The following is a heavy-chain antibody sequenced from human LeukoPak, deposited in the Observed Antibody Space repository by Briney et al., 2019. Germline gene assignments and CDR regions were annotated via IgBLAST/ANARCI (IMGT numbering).Heavy chain of an antibody. CDR3: ARDHCTNGVCYGNWFDP. Sequence: GASVKVSCKASGGTFSSYAISWVRQAPGQGLEWMGGIIPIFGTANYAQKFQGRVTITTAESTSTAYMELSSLRSEDTAVYYCARDHCTNGVCYGNWFDPWGQGTLVTVSS. CDR2: IIPIFGTA. J-gene: IGHJ5*02. CDR1: GGTFSSYA. D-gene: IGHD2-8*01. V-gene: IGHV1-69*05.